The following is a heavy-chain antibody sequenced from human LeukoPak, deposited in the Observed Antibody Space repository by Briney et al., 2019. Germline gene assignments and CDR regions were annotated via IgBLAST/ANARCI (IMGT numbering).Heavy chain of an antibody. V-gene: IGHV4-4*07. J-gene: IGHJ4*02. CDR2: IYSTGSA. CDR1: GASMTNYY. D-gene: IGHD5-12*01. CDR3: ARGGHSGFDY. Sequence: SETLSLTCTASGASMTNYYWNWIRQPAGKGLEWLGRIYSTGSADYNSSVKSRVTMSVDMSKSQISLKLSSVTAADTAVYYCARGGHSGFDYWGQGTLVTVSS.